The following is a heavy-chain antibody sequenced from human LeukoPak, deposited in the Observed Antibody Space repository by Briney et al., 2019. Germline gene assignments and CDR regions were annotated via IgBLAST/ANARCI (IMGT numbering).Heavy chain of an antibody. V-gene: IGHV1-18*01. CDR2: ISAYNGNT. J-gene: IGHJ5*02. CDR3: ARDTETREEHIAAAAVNWFDP. Sequence: ASVKVSCKASGYTFTSYGISWVRQAPGQGLEWMGWISAYNGNTKYAQKLQDRVTMTTDTSTITAYMELRSLRSDDTAVYYCARDTETREEHIAAAAVNWFDPWGQGTLVTVSS. D-gene: IGHD6-13*01. CDR1: GYTFTSYG.